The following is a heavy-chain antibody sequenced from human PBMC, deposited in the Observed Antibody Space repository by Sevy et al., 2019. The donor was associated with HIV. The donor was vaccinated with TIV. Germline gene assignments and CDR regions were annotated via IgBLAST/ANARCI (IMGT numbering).Heavy chain of an antibody. CDR3: TRGAYYDSSGYYYRFDY. V-gene: IGHV1-69*06. CDR2: IIPIFGTA. Sequence: VKVSCKASGGTFSSYAISWVRQAPGQGLEWMGGIIPIFGTANYAQKFQGRVTITADKSTSTAYMELSSLRSEDTAVYYCTRGAYYDSSGYYYRFDYWGQGTLVTVSS. CDR1: GGTFSSYA. D-gene: IGHD3-22*01. J-gene: IGHJ4*02.